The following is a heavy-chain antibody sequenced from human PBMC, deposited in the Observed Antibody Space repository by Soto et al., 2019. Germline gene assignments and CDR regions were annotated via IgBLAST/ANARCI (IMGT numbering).Heavy chain of an antibody. CDR3: ARGESAATPVDY. CDR1: GYTFTSYD. D-gene: IGHD2-15*01. J-gene: IGHJ4*02. CDR2: MNPNSGNT. Sequence: ASVKVSCKASGYTFTSYDINWVRQATGQGLEWMGWMNPNSGNTGYAQKFQGRVTMTRDTSISTAYMELSRLRSDDTAVYYCARGESAATPVDYWGQGTLVTVSS. V-gene: IGHV1-8*01.